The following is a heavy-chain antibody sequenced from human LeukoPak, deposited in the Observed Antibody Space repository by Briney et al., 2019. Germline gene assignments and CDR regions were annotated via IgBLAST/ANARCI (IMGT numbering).Heavy chain of an antibody. CDR2: IYHSGSI. V-gene: IGHV4-38-2*02. J-gene: IGHJ4*02. CDR1: GYSISSGYF. Sequence: PSEILSLTCTVSGYSISSGYFWGWIRQPPGKDLEWIGSIYHSGSIYNNPSLKSRVTISVDTSKNQFSLKLSSVTAADTAVYFCAREGASVTNFDYWGQGTLVTVSS. D-gene: IGHD1-26*01. CDR3: AREGASVTNFDY.